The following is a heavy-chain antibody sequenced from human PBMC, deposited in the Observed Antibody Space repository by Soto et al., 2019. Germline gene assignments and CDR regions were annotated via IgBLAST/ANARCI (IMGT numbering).Heavy chain of an antibody. Sequence: ASVKVSCKASGGTFSSYAISWVRQAPGQGLEWMGGIIPIFGTANYAQKFQGRVTITADESTSPAYMELSSLRSEDTAVYYCARGYDSSGYYYYFDYWGQGTLVTVSS. V-gene: IGHV1-69*13. D-gene: IGHD3-22*01. CDR1: GGTFSSYA. CDR2: IIPIFGTA. CDR3: ARGYDSSGYYYYFDY. J-gene: IGHJ4*02.